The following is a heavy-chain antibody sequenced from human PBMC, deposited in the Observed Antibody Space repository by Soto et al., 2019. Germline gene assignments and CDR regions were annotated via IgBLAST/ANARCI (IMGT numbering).Heavy chain of an antibody. CDR2: IYHAGST. V-gene: IGHV4-4*02. J-gene: IGHJ4*02. CDR3: ARGPTIVGHTKTLDS. Sequence: PSETLSLTCTVSGGSITNSNWWSWVRLPPAKGLEWIGDIYHAGSTKYNPSLERRVTISVDTSNNQFELTLTSVTAADTAVYFCARGPTIVGHTKTLDSWGQGTLVTVFS. D-gene: IGHD1-26*01. CDR1: GGSITNSNW.